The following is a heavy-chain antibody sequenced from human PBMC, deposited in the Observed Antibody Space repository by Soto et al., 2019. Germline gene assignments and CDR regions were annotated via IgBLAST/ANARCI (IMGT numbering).Heavy chain of an antibody. CDR3: ARHAGNSWKGDYFDY. Sequence: GESLKISCKASGYTFTTSWIGWVRQMPGQGLEWMGSIDPGDSDTRYSPSFQGRITISVDKSISTAYLQWSSLEASATAIYYCARHAGNSWKGDYFDYWGRGAPGTVS. J-gene: IGHJ4*02. V-gene: IGHV5-51*01. D-gene: IGHD6-13*01. CDR1: GYTFTTSW. CDR2: IDPGDSDT.